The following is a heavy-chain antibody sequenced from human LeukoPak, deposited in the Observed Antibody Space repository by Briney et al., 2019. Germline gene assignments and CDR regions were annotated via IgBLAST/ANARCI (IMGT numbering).Heavy chain of an antibody. CDR1: GGSISNYS. Sequence: SEPLSLTCTVPGGSISNYSWSWIRKPPGKGLDWIGYIYTSGSTNYNPSPKSRDTISVDKPKKQFSLILRHVNAADTAVYYCARLSRGSYFAYWGQGTLVTVSS. V-gene: IGHV4-4*09. J-gene: IGHJ4*02. CDR3: ARLSRGSYFAY. D-gene: IGHD1-1*01. CDR2: IYTSGST.